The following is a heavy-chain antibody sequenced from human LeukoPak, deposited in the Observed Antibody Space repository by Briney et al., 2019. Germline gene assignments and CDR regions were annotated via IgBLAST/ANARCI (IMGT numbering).Heavy chain of an antibody. CDR3: ARLITSRRRMDY. V-gene: IGHV4-4*07. J-gene: IGHJ4*02. CDR2: IYTSGST. CDR1: GGSISSYY. D-gene: IGHD6-6*01. Sequence: SETLSLTCTVSGGSISSYYWSWIRQPAGKGLEWIGRIYTSGSTYYNPSLKSRVTISVDTSKNQFSLKVSSVTAADTAVYYCARLITSRRRMDYWGQGALVTVSS.